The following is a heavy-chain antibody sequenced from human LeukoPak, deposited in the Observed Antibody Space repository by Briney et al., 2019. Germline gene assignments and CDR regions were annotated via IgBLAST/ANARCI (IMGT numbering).Heavy chain of an antibody. V-gene: IGHV4-59*01. CDR1: GGSISSYY. Sequence: SETLSLTCTVSGGSISSYYWSWIWQPPGKGLEWIGYIYYSGSTNYNPSLKSRVTISVDTSKNQFSLKLSSVTAEDTAVYYCARARGYCSGGSCYYYFDYWGQGTLVTVSS. D-gene: IGHD2-15*01. CDR2: IYYSGST. J-gene: IGHJ4*02. CDR3: ARARGYCSGGSCYYYFDY.